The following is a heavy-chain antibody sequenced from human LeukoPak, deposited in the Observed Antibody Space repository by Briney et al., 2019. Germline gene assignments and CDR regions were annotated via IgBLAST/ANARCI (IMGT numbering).Heavy chain of an antibody. CDR1: GYXFTGYY. J-gene: IGHJ5*02. CDR2: INPNSGGT. V-gene: IGHV1-2*02. CDR3: ARDRDGSSDWFDP. Sequence: CXXXGYXFTGYYXHWVXQAPGQGXXGXXWINPNSGGTNYAQKFQGRVTMTRDTSISTAYMELSRLRSDDTAVYYCARDRDGSSDWFDPWGQGTLVTVSS. D-gene: IGHD6-6*01.